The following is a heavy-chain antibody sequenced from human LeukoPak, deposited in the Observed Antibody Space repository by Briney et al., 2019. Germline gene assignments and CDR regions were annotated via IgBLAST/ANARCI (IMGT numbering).Heavy chain of an antibody. J-gene: IGHJ6*02. CDR1: GGSFSGYY. CDR3: ARGRLQLWSFPLPYNHYAIDV. V-gene: IGHV4-34*01. D-gene: IGHD5-18*01. Sequence: PSETLSLTCAVYGGSFSGYYWSWIRQPPGKGLEWIGEINHSGSTNYNPSLKSRVTISVDTSKNQFSLKLSSVTAADTAVYFCARGRLQLWSFPLPYNHYAIDVWGQGTTVTVPS. CDR2: INHSGST.